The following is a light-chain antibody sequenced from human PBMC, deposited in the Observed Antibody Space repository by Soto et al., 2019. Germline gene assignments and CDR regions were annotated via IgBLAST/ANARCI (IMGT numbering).Light chain of an antibody. J-gene: IGKJ1*01. V-gene: IGKV3-20*01. CDR3: QQYGSKPWT. CDR2: GAS. Sequence: EIVLTQSPGTLSLFPGGRATLSCRASQSVNNNYLAWYQQKPGQAPRLLLYGASNRATGIPDRFSGSGSGTDFTLTISRLEPEDFAVFYCQQYGSKPWTFDQGTEVEVK. CDR1: QSVNNNY.